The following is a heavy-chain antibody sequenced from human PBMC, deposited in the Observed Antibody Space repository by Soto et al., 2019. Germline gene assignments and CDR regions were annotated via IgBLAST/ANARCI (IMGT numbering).Heavy chain of an antibody. CDR3: AKSLDIHYKNWLDP. V-gene: IGHV3-23*01. CDR2: ISDTGTRT. CDR1: GFTFSSAA. J-gene: IGHJ5*02. Sequence: PGGSLRLSCVAAGFTFSSAAMNWVRQAPGKGLEWVSIISDTGTRTHYADSVKGRFTISRDNSKNTLYLDMNSLRAEDTAVYYCAKSLDIHYKNWLDPWGQGTLVTVSS. D-gene: IGHD4-4*01.